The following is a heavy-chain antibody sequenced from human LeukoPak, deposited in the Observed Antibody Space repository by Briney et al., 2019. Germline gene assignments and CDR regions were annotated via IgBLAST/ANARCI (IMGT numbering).Heavy chain of an antibody. CDR3: ATGGSIAAH. V-gene: IGHV3-15*01. Sequence: GGSLRLSCAASGFNFSNAWMSWVRQAPGKGLEWVGHIRSKNEGGNTDYAAPVKGRFTISRDDSKNTLYLQIRSLKTEDTAVYYCATGGSIAAHWGQGTLVTVSS. J-gene: IGHJ4*02. CDR1: GFNFSNAW. D-gene: IGHD6-6*01. CDR2: IRSKNEGGNT.